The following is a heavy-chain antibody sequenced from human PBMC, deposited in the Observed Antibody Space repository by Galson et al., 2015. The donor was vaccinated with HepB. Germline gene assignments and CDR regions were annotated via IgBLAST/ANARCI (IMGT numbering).Heavy chain of an antibody. J-gene: IGHJ3*02. Sequence: SVKLSCTASGYTFTSYSMSWVRQAPGQGLEWIGWISRNNSNTNYAQNVQGRVTITTDTAKSTAFMELRSLRDDDTAVYYCARGRLIVGASEDAFDIWGQGTMVTVSS. D-gene: IGHD1-26*01. CDR2: ISRNNSNT. CDR3: ARGRLIVGASEDAFDI. V-gene: IGHV1-18*01. CDR1: GYTFTSYS.